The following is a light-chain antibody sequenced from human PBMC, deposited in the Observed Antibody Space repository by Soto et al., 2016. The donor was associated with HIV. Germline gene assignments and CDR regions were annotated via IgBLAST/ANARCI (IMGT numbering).Light chain of an antibody. J-gene: IGKJ4*01. Sequence: DIVMTQSPLSLPVTPGESASISCRSSQSLLHSDGYNYLDWYLQKPGQSPQLLIYLGSNRASGVPDRFSGSGSGTDFTLKISRVEADDVGVYYCIQALQTPLTFGGGTKVEIK. CDR1: QSLLHSDGYNY. V-gene: IGKV2-28*01. CDR2: LGS. CDR3: IQALQTPLT.